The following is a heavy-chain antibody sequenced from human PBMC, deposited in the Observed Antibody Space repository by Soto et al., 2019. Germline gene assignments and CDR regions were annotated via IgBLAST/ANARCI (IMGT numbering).Heavy chain of an antibody. CDR3: AGSYSNYYYMDV. J-gene: IGHJ6*03. V-gene: IGHV3-64*01. CDR1: GFTFSNSA. D-gene: IGHD4-4*01. Sequence: EVQLVESGGGLVQPGGSLRLSCAASGFTFSNSAMHWVRQAPGKGLEYVSAISSNGISTYHANSVKGRFTISRDNSKNTLYLQMGSLRAEDMAVYYCAGSYSNYYYMDVWGKGTPVTVSS. CDR2: ISSNGIST.